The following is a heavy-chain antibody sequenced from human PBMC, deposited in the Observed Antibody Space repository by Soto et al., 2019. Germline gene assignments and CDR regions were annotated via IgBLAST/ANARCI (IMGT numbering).Heavy chain of an antibody. CDR3: ASALGDYYDSSGYFLDY. CDR2: ISGSGGST. Sequence: PGGSLRLSCAASGFTFSSYAMSWVRQAPGKGLEWVSAISGSGGSTYYADSVKGRFTISRDNSKNTLYLQMNSLRAEDTAVYYCASALGDYYDSSGYFLDYWGQGTLVTVSS. V-gene: IGHV3-23*01. D-gene: IGHD3-22*01. J-gene: IGHJ4*02. CDR1: GFTFSSYA.